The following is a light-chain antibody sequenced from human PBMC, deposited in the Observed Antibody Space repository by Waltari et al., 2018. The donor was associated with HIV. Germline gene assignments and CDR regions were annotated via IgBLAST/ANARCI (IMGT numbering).Light chain of an antibody. CDR3: QQSYSTPS. Sequence: DIQMTQSPSSLSASVVDRVTITCRASQSISSYLNCYQQKPGKAPKLLIYAASSLQSGVPSRFSGSGSGTDFTRTISSLQPEDFSTYYCQQSYSTPSFGQGTRLEIK. CDR1: QSISSY. J-gene: IGKJ5*01. CDR2: AAS. V-gene: IGKV1-39*01.